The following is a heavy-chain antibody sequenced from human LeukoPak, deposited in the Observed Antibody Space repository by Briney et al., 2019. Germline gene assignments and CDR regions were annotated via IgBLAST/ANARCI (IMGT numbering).Heavy chain of an antibody. CDR3: ARDRCPTCNWFDP. CDR1: GGSFSNSY. Sequence: SERLSLTCTVSGGSFSNSYWNWIRQPPGKGLEWIGYISYSGSTYYNPSLKSRVTISVDTSKKQFSLKLSSVTAVDTAVYYCARDRCPTCNWFDPWGERTLVTVSS. J-gene: IGHJ5*02. CDR2: ISYSGST. V-gene: IGHV4-59*01.